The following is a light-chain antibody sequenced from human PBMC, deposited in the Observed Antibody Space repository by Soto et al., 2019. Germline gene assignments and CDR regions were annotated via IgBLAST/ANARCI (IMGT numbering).Light chain of an antibody. J-gene: IGKJ1*01. CDR3: MQALQPPK. Sequence: DIVLTQSPLSLPVTPGEPASISCRSSQSLLHSNGYNYLDWYLQKPGQSPQLLIYLGSNRASGVPARFSGSGSGTGFTLKFSRVKAEDVGFYYCMQALQPPKFGQGTKVEIK. V-gene: IGKV2-28*01. CDR2: LGS. CDR1: QSLLHSNGYNY.